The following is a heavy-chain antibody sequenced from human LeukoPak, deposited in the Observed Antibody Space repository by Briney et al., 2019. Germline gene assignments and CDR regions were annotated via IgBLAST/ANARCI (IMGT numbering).Heavy chain of an antibody. CDR2: INPSGGRT. D-gene: IGHD5-24*01. Sequence: GASVKVSCKASGYTFTSYYIYWMRQAHGHGLDWMGIINPSGGRTNYAHKFQGRVTMTRDMSTRTVYMELSRLRSDDTAVYYCAREKGGMATTDNAAFDIWGQGTMVTVSS. CDR3: AREKGGMATTDNAAFDI. V-gene: IGHV1-46*01. J-gene: IGHJ3*02. CDR1: GYTFTSYY.